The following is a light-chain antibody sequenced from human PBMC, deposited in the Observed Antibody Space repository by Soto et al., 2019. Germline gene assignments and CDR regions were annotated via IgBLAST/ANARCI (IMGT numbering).Light chain of an antibody. CDR3: QQRSNWPT. CDR2: GTS. J-gene: IGKJ5*01. Sequence: EIVLTQSPGTLSLAPGGPATLSCRASQSVKSSYLAWYQQKPGQAPRLLIFGTSNRATGIPDRFRGGGSGTDFTLTIRSLEPEDFAVYYCQQRSNWPTFGQGTRLEI. CDR1: QSVKSSY. V-gene: IGKV3D-20*02.